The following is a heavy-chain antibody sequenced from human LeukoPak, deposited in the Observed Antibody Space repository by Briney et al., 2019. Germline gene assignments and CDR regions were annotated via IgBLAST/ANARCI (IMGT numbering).Heavy chain of an antibody. CDR1: GESLNDYY. CDR3: ARGFCRGESCYSGEYFQH. D-gene: IGHD2-15*01. J-gene: IGHJ1*01. Sequence: PSETLSLTCGVHGESLNDYYWSWIRQSPGKGLEWIGEITHNGSTTFNPYLESRLTISVDPSKNQFSRKLTSVTAADASVYYCARGFCRGESCYSGEYFQHWGQGTLVSVSS. V-gene: IGHV4-34*01. CDR2: ITHNGST.